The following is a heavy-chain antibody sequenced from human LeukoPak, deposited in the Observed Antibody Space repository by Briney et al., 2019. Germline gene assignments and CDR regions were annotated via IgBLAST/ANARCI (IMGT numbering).Heavy chain of an antibody. V-gene: IGHV3-64D*09. D-gene: IGHD2-15*01. CDR1: GFPFSSYA. CDR3: VRGYSFGPYGMDV. J-gene: IGHJ6*02. Sequence: GGSLRLSCSASGFPFSSYAMHWVRQAPGKGLGYVSAISDRGGSTYYADSVKGRFTISRDNSKNTLYLQMSSLRAEDTAVYFCVRGYSFGPYGMDVWGQGTTVTVSS. CDR2: ISDRGGST.